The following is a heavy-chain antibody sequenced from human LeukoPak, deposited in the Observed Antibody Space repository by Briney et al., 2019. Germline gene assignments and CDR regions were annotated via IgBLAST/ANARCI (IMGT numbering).Heavy chain of an antibody. V-gene: IGHV1-69*13. CDR3: ARDPLKSGPDLHYYDSSGYYGPPHY. Sequence: GASVKVSCKASGGTFISYAISWVRQAPGQGLEWMGGIIPIFGTANYAQKFQGRVTITADESTSTAYMELSSLRSEDTAVYYCARDPLKSGPDLHYYDSSGYYGPPHYWGQGTLVTVSS. J-gene: IGHJ4*02. CDR1: GGTFISYA. CDR2: IIPIFGTA. D-gene: IGHD3-22*01.